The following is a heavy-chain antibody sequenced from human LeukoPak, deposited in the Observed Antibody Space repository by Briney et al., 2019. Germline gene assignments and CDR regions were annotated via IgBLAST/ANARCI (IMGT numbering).Heavy chain of an antibody. CDR1: GYTFTSYY. Sequence: ASVKVSCKTSGYTFTSYYMHWVRQAPGQGLEWMGIINPSCGSTSYAQKFQGRVTMTRDMSTSTVYMELSSLRSEDTAVYYCAREGYYDSSGSPDAFDIWGQGTMVTVSS. D-gene: IGHD3-22*01. J-gene: IGHJ3*02. V-gene: IGHV1-46*01. CDR2: INPSCGST. CDR3: AREGYYDSSGSPDAFDI.